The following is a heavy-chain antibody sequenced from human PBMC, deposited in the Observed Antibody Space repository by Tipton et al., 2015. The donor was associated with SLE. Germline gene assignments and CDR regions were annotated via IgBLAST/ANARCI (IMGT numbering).Heavy chain of an antibody. D-gene: IGHD6-6*01. CDR1: GGAISPYY. V-gene: IGHV4-59*01. Sequence: PGLVKPSETLSLTCTVSGGAISPYYWSWIRQPPGKGLEWIGYIYPSGNTDYNPSLKSRVTMSIDTSKNQFSPDLSSVTAADTAVYYCARPAGLYGSSSGLLGYWGQGALVTVSS. CDR2: IYPSGNT. CDR3: ARPAGLYGSSSGLLGY. J-gene: IGHJ4*02.